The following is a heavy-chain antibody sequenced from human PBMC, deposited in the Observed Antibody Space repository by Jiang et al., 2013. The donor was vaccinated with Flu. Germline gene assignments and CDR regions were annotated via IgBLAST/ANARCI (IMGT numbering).Heavy chain of an antibody. CDR1: GYSFTSYW. J-gene: IGHJ4*02. Sequence: GAEVKKPGESLRISCKGSGYSFTSYWISWVRQMPGKGLEWMGRIDPSDSYTNYSPSFQGHVTISADKSISTAYLQWSSLKTSDTAMYYCARHVPGDTAMVEIDYWGQGTLVTVSS. V-gene: IGHV5-10-1*01. D-gene: IGHD5-18*01. CDR3: ARHVPGDTAMVEIDY. CDR2: IDPSDSYT.